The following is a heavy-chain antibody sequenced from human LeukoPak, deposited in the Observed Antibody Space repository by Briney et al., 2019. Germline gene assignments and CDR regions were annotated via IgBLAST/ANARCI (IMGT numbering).Heavy chain of an antibody. Sequence: GGSLRLSCAASGFTFSNYEMNWVRQAPGKGLDWVSYIGSRGATIYYTDSVKGRFTISRDNSKNTLYLQMNSLRAEDTAVYYCARVTYGSGTYGAFDYWGQGTLVTVSS. D-gene: IGHD3-10*01. V-gene: IGHV3-48*03. CDR1: GFTFSNYE. J-gene: IGHJ4*02. CDR2: IGSRGATI. CDR3: ARVTYGSGTYGAFDY.